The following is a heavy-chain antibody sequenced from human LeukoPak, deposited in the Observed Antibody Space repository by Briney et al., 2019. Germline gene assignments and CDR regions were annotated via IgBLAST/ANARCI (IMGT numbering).Heavy chain of an antibody. J-gene: IGHJ4*02. CDR3: ARGSGYTAMVN. Sequence: PSDTLSLTCTVSCVSISSYYWSWIRQPPGRGRDWVGYIYYSGSSNYNPSLKSGSSISVDTSKNQFSLKLSSVNAADTAVYYCARGSGYTAMVNWGQGTLVTVSS. CDR1: CVSISSYY. D-gene: IGHD5-18*01. V-gene: IGHV4-59*07. CDR2: IYYSGSS.